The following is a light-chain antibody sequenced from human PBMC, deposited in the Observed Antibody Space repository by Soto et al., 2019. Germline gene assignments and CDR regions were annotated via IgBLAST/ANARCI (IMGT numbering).Light chain of an antibody. CDR1: SSNIGAGYD. CDR3: QSYDSSLSGSV. J-gene: IGLJ2*01. CDR2: GNS. Sequence: QSVLTQPPSVSGAPGQRVTISCTGSSSNIGAGYDVHWYQQLPGPAPKLLIYGNSNRPSGVPDRFSGSKSGTSASLAITGLQAEDEADYYCQSYDSSLSGSVFGGGTQVTVL. V-gene: IGLV1-40*01.